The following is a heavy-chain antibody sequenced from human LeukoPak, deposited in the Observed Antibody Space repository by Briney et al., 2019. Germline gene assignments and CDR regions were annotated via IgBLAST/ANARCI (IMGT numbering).Heavy chain of an antibody. CDR1: GGSISSYY. Sequence: SETLSLTCTVSGGSISSYYWSWIRQPAGKGLEWIGRIYTSGSTNYNPSLKSRVTMSVDTSKNQFSLKLSSVTAADTAVYYCARAPDSSGYYYRYYGMDVWGQGTTVTVSS. V-gene: IGHV4-4*07. D-gene: IGHD3-22*01. CDR3: ARAPDSSGYYYRYYGMDV. J-gene: IGHJ6*02. CDR2: IYTSGST.